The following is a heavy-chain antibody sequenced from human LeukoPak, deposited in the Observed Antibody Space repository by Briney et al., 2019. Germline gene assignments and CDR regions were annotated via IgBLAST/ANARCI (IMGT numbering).Heavy chain of an antibody. CDR2: IYYSGST. V-gene: IGHV4-30-4*02. CDR1: GGSISSGDYY. D-gene: IGHD2-2*01. CDR3: ARVRSTSCYFCFDY. Sequence: SETLSLTCTVSGGSISSGDYYWSWIRQPPGKGLEWIGYIYYSGSTYYNPSLKSRVTISVDTSKNQFSLKLSSVTAADTAVYYCARVRSTSCYFCFDYWGQGTLVTVSS. J-gene: IGHJ4*02.